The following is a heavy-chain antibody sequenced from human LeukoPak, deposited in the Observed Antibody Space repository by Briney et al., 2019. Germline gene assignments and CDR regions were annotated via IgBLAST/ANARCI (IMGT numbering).Heavy chain of an antibody. CDR3: ASYPRRGLLLRNI. V-gene: IGHV3-53*05. J-gene: IGHJ3*02. CDR2: IYSGGST. D-gene: IGHD3-22*01. CDR1: GFTVSSNY. Sequence: GGSLRLSCAASGFTVSSNYMSWGRQAPGKGLEWVSVIYSGGSTYYADSVKGRFTISRDNSKNTLYLQMNSLRAEDTAVYYCASYPRRGLLLRNIWGQGTMVTVSS.